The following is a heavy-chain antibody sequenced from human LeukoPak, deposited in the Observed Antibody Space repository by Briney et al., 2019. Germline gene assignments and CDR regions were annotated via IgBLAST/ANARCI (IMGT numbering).Heavy chain of an antibody. V-gene: IGHV1-2*02. D-gene: IGHD3-16*01. CDR1: GYTDTGYY. Sequence: VASVKVSCKASGYTDTGYYMHWVRQATGQGLEWMGWINPNSGGTNYAQKFQGRVTMTRDTSISTAYMELSRLRSDDTAVYYCARSDLYHAFDIWGQGTMVTVSS. CDR2: INPNSGGT. CDR3: ARSDLYHAFDI. J-gene: IGHJ3*02.